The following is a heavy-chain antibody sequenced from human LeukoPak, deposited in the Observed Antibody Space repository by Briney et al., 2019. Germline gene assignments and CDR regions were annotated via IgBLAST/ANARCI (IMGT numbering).Heavy chain of an antibody. J-gene: IGHJ4*02. CDR3: ARLAWLDRNFDY. CDR2: ISGSGGNT. D-gene: IGHD6-19*01. V-gene: IGHV3-23*01. CDR1: GFTFSSYA. Sequence: QPGGSLRLSCAASGFTFSSYAMSWVRQTPGKGLEWVSGISGSGGNTYHADPVKGRFTISRDNSKNTLYLQMKSLRAEDTAVYYCARLAWLDRNFDYWGQGTLLTVSS.